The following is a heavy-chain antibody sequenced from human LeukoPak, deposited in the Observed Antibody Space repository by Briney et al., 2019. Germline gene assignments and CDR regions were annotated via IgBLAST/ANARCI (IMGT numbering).Heavy chain of an antibody. V-gene: IGHV3-48*02. J-gene: IGHJ4*02. CDR3: ARDPGYSRPSSYGYFDH. Sequence: GGSLRLSCATSGFTFSAYSMIWVRQTPGKGLECLSYVTSSSDSIHYADSVRGRFTVSRDNAKNSLYLQMNSLRDEDTAVYYCARDPGYSRPSSYGYFDHWGQGTLATVSS. D-gene: IGHD1-26*01. CDR2: VTSSSDSI. CDR1: GFTFSAYS.